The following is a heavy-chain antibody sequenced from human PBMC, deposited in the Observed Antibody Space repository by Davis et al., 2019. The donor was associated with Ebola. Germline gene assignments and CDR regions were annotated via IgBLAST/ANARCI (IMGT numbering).Heavy chain of an antibody. Sequence: GESLKISCAASGFTFSSYAMHWVRQAPGKGLEWVAVISYDGSNKYYADSVKGRFTISRDNSKNTLYLQMNSLRAEDTAVYYCARGGSGSGWHYFDFWGQGTLVTVSS. J-gene: IGHJ4*02. D-gene: IGHD6-19*01. CDR3: ARGGSGSGWHYFDF. CDR1: GFTFSSYA. CDR2: ISYDGSNK. V-gene: IGHV3-30-3*01.